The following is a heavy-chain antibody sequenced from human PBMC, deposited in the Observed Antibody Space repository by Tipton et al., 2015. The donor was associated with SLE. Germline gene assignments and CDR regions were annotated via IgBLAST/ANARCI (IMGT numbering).Heavy chain of an antibody. CDR3: AAAREPGVFYYYNPMDV. CDR2: MWYENGGNK. Sequence: SLRLSCEASGFSFSSFDMHWVRQAPGKGLEWVAVMWYENGGNKYYADSVRGRFTISRDNSANALFPQMNNLSTEDSAIYYCAAAREPGVFYYYNPMDVWGQGTAVTASS. V-gene: IGHV3-33*02. CDR1: GFSFSSFD. J-gene: IGHJ6*02. D-gene: IGHD3-10*01.